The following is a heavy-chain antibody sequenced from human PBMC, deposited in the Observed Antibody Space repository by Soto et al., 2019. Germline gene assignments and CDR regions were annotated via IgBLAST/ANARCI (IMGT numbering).Heavy chain of an antibody. J-gene: IGHJ4*02. CDR3: AKGLSSVPEC. CDR1: GFTFSTYW. CDR2: IKTDGSIT. D-gene: IGHD1-26*01. V-gene: IGHV3-74*01. Sequence: GGSLRLSCTASGFTFSTYWIYWVRQAPGKGLEWVSRIKTDGSITSYADSVRGRFTVSRDNARDTLYLHMNSLRVEDTAVYYCAKGLSSVPECWGQGTLVTVSS.